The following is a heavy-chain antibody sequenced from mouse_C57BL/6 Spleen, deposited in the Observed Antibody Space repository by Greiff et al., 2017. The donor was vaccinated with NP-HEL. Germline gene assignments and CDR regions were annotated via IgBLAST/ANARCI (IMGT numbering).Heavy chain of an antibody. D-gene: IGHD3-3*01. CDR1: GYTFTSYW. CDR3: ASRDVGDY. J-gene: IGHJ2*01. Sequence: VQLQQPGAELVKPGASVKLSCKASGYTFTSYWMQWVKQRPGQGLEWIGEIDPSDSYTNYNQKFKGKATLTVDTSSSTAYMQLSSLTSEDSAVYYCASRDVGDYWGQGTTLTVSS. CDR2: IDPSDSYT. V-gene: IGHV1-50*01.